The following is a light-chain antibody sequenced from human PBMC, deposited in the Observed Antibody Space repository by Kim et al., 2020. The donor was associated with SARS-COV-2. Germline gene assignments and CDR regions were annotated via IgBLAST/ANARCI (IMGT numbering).Light chain of an antibody. CDR3: HQYNDWPPGDT. CDR1: QSVSNN. CDR2: GAS. Sequence: SPGERATLSCRDSQSVSNNLAWYQHKAGQPPRLLIYGASTRATGVPARFSGSGSGTDFTLTVSSLQSEDFAVYYCHQYNDWPPGDTFGQGTKLEI. V-gene: IGKV3-15*01. J-gene: IGKJ2*01.